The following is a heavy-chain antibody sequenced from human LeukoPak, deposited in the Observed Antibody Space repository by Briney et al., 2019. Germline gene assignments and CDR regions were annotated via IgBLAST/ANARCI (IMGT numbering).Heavy chain of an antibody. CDR3: ASTPGYCTNGVCSP. Sequence: PGGSLRLSCAASEFTFDNYAMSWVRQPPGKGLEWIGEINHSGSTNYNPSLKSRVTISVDTSKNQFSLKLSSVTAADTAVYYCASTPGYCTNGVCSPWGQGTLVTVSS. CDR1: EFTFDNYA. V-gene: IGHV4-34*01. D-gene: IGHD2-8*01. CDR2: INHSGST. J-gene: IGHJ4*02.